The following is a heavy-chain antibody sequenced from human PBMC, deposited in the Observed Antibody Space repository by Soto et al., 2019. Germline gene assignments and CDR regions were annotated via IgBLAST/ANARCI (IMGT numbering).Heavy chain of an antibody. CDR2: IYYSGST. V-gene: IGHV4-59*08. CDR1: GGSISSYY. Sequence: SETLSLTCTVSGGSISSYYWSWIRQPPGKGLEWIGYIYYSGSTNYNPSLKSRVTISVDTSKNQFSLKLSSVTAADTAVYYCARTQLTNWYFDLWGRGTLVTVSS. D-gene: IGHD1-1*01. CDR3: ARTQLTNWYFDL. J-gene: IGHJ2*01.